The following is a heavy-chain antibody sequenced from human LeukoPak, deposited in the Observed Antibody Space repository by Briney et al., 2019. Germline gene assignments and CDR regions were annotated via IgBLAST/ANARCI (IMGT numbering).Heavy chain of an antibody. CDR3: VRTLCYGIDV. J-gene: IGHJ6*02. V-gene: IGHV6-1*01. CDR1: TDSVSMNRAA. Sequence: SQTRSLTSRLSTDSVSMNRAAWIWIRQSPSRGLEWLALTYYRSKRHNDYTVSVQSRITINSDTSRNQFSLQLNSVTPEDTAVYYCVRTLCYGIDVWGRGTAVTVSS. CDR2: TYYRSKRHN.